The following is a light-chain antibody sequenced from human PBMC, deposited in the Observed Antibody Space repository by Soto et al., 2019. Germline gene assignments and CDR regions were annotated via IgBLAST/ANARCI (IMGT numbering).Light chain of an antibody. V-gene: IGKV3-11*01. CDR2: DAS. CDR1: QSFSSY. CDR3: QQRSNWPPVIT. J-gene: IGKJ5*01. Sequence: EIVLTQSPATLSLSPGERATLSCRASQSFSSYLAWYQQKPGQAPRLLIYDASKRATGIPARFSGRGSGTDFTLTISSLEPEDCAVDYCQQRSNWPPVITFGQGTRLEIK.